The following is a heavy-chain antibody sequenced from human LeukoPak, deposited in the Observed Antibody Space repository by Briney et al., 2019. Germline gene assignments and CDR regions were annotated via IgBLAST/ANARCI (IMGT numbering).Heavy chain of an antibody. CDR1: GFTFSSYA. J-gene: IGHJ3*02. CDR3: ARDGSFWRLKGAFDI. CDR2: ISGSGGST. Sequence: PGGSLRLSCAASGFTFSSYAMSWVRQAPGKGLEWVSAISGSGGSTYYADSVKGRFTISRDNSKNTLYLQMNSLRAEDTAVYYCARDGSFWRLKGAFDIWGQGTMVTVSS. D-gene: IGHD3-3*01. V-gene: IGHV3-23*01.